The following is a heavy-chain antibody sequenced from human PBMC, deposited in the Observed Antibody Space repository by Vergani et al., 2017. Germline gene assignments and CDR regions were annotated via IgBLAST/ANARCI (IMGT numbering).Heavy chain of an antibody. CDR3: AKFMYNWNYPDAFDI. J-gene: IGHJ3*02. V-gene: IGHV3-23*04. CDR1: GGTFSSYA. D-gene: IGHD1-7*01. CDR2: ISGSGGST. Sequence: VQLVQSGAEVKKPGSSVKVSCKASGGTFSSYAMSWVRQAPGKGLEWVSGISGSGGSTYYADSVKGRFSISRDNSKNTLYLQMYSLRVEDTAVYYCAKFMYNWNYPDAFDIWGQGTMVTVSS.